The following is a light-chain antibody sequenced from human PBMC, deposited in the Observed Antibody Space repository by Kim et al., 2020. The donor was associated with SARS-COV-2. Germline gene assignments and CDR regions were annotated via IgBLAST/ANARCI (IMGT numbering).Light chain of an antibody. CDR3: HQRSNWHT. CDR1: QSVRSY. Sequence: EIVLTQSPATLSLSPGERATLSCRASQSVRSYLAWYQQKPGQAPRLLIYDASNRATGISVRFSGSGSGTDFTLTISSLEPEDSAVYYCHQRSNWHTFGQGTKLEI. J-gene: IGKJ2*01. CDR2: DAS. V-gene: IGKV3-11*01.